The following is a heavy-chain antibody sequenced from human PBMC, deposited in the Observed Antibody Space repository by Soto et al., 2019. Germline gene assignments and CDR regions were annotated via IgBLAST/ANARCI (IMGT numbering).Heavy chain of an antibody. D-gene: IGHD2-2*01. CDR1: GGTFSSYT. CDR2: IIPILGIA. CDR3: ARVKNLGYCSSTSCLNWFDP. J-gene: IGHJ5*02. V-gene: IGHV1-69*02. Sequence: ASVKVSCKASGGTFSSYTISWVRQAPGQGLEWMGRIIPILGIANYAQKFQGRVTITADKSTSTAYMELSSLRSEDTAVYYCARVKNLGYCSSTSCLNWFDPWGQGTLVTVSS.